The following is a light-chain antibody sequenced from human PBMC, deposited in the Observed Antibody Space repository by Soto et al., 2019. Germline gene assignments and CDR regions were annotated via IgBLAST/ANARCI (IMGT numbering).Light chain of an antibody. CDR1: QSVGSN. V-gene: IGKV3-15*01. Sequence: IVMTQSPATLSVSPGERATLSCRASQSVGSNLAWYQQKPGQAPRLLIYGASTRVTGIPARFSGSGSGTEFTLTISSLQSEDFAVYYCQQLTDWPPQWTFGQGTKVDIK. CDR2: GAS. CDR3: QQLTDWPPQWT. J-gene: IGKJ1*01.